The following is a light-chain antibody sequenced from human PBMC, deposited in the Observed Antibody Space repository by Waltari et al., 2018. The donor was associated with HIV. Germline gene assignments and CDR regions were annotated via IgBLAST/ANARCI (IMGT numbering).Light chain of an antibody. CDR2: DAS. Sequence: EIVLTQSPATLSLSPGERATISCRASQSVSSYLAWYQQKPGQAPRLLIYDASNRATGIPARFSGSGSGTDFTLTISSLEPEDLAVYYCQQRSNWPGITFGQGTRLEIK. V-gene: IGKV3-11*01. CDR1: QSVSSY. CDR3: QQRSNWPGIT. J-gene: IGKJ5*01.